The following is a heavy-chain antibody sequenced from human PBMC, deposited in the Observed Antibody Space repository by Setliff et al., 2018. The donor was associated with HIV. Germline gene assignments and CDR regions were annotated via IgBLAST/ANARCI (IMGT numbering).Heavy chain of an antibody. J-gene: IGHJ4*02. CDR1: GFSLSTSGMC. D-gene: IGHD3-22*01. CDR2: IDWDDDK. V-gene: IGHV2-70*11. Sequence: SGPTLVNPTQTLTLTCTFSGFSLSTSGMCVSWIRQPPGKALEWLARIDWDDDKYYSTSLKTRLTISKDPSKNQVVLTMTNMDPVDTATYYCARMGNYDSSGYYSNKYYFDYWGQGMLVTVSS. CDR3: ARMGNYDSSGYYSNKYYFDY.